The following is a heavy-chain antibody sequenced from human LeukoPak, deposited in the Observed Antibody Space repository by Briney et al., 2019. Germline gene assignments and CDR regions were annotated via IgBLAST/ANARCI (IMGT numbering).Heavy chain of an antibody. CDR1: GFTFSSYG. Sequence: GGSLRLSCAASGFTFSSYGMHWVRQAPGKGLEWVAVISYDGSNKYYADSVKGRFTISRDNSKNTLYLQMNSLRAEDTAVYYCAKGGWELYYYYYGMDVWGQGTTVTVSS. V-gene: IGHV3-30*18. CDR3: AKGGWELYYYYYGMDV. J-gene: IGHJ6*02. CDR2: ISYDGSNK. D-gene: IGHD1-26*01.